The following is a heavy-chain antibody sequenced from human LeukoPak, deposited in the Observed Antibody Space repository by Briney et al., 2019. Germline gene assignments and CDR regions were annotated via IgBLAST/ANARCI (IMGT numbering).Heavy chain of an antibody. V-gene: IGHV3-30*04. Sequence: PGRSLRLSCAASGFTFSSYAMHWVRQAPGKGLEWVAVISYDGSNKYYADSVKGRFTISRDNSKNTLYLQMNSLRAEDTAVYYCARDWEWDYYYYMDVWGKGTTVTVSS. J-gene: IGHJ6*03. D-gene: IGHD3-3*01. CDR3: ARDWEWDYYYYMDV. CDR2: ISYDGSNK. CDR1: GFTFSSYA.